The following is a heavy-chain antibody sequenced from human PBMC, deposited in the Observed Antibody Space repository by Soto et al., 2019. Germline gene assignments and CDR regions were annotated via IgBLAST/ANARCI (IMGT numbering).Heavy chain of an antibody. CDR2: ISWNSGRI. D-gene: IGHD3-10*01. V-gene: IGHV3-9*01. CDR3: AKDHQVTLVREATFEH. Sequence: GGSLRLSCAASGFTFDDYAMHWVRQAPGKGLEWVSGISWNSGRIGYADSVKGRFTISRDNAKNSLYLQMNSLRREDTALYYCAKDHQVTLVREATFEHWGKGTSAPVYS. J-gene: IGHJ4*02. CDR1: GFTFDDYA.